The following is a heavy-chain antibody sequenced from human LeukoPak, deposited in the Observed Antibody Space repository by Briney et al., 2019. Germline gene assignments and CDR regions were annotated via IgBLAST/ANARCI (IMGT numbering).Heavy chain of an antibody. V-gene: IGHV4-59*01. CDR1: GGSISSYY. CDR3: ARDRYYDSSGYYGGAFDI. D-gene: IGHD3-22*01. J-gene: IGHJ3*02. Sequence: PSETLSLTCTVSGGSISSYYWSWIRQPPGKGLEWIGYIYYSGSTNYNPSLKSRVTISVDTSKNQFSLKLSSVTAADTAVYYCARDRYYDSSGYYGGAFDIWGQGTMVTVSS. CDR2: IYYSGST.